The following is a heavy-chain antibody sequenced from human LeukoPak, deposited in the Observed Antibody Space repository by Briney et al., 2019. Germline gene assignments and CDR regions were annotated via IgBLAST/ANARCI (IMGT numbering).Heavy chain of an antibody. D-gene: IGHD6-6*01. CDR3: ARARYSSSPRAFDI. CDR1: GGSISSYY. V-gene: IGHV4-4*07. CDR2: IYSSGNT. Sequence: SETLSLTCTVSGGSISSYYWSWIRQPAGKGLEWIGRIYSSGNTNYNPSLMRRVTMSVDTSKNQFSLKLSSVNAADTAVYYCARARYSSSPRAFDIWGPGTVVTVSS. J-gene: IGHJ3*02.